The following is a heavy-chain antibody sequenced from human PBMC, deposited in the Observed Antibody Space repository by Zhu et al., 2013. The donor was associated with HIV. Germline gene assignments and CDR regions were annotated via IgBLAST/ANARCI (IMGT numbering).Heavy chain of an antibody. V-gene: IGHV1-18*01. J-gene: IGHJ3*01. CDR1: GYTFTNYG. Sequence: VQLVQSGAEVKTPGASVKVSCRASGYTFTNYGISWVRQAPGQGLEWMGWINIYSGNTYYVQNLQGRVTITTDTSTSTAYMELRSLRSDDTAVYYCARDGSGWDAFDVWGQGDNGQRLF. D-gene: IGHD6-19*01. CDR2: INIYSGNT. CDR3: ARDGSGWDAFDV.